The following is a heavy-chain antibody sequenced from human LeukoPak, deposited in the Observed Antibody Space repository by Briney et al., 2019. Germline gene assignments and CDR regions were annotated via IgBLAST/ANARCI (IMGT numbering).Heavy chain of an antibody. V-gene: IGHV4-59*01. CDR2: IYYSGST. CDR1: GGSISSYY. CDR3: ARVGYCSSTSCYELDY. Sequence: SETLSLTCTVSGGSISSYYWSWIRQPPGKGLEWIGYIYYSGSTNYNPSLKCRVTISVDTSKNQFSLKLSSVTAADTAVYYCARVGYCSSTSCYELDYWGQGTLVTVSS. J-gene: IGHJ4*02. D-gene: IGHD2-2*01.